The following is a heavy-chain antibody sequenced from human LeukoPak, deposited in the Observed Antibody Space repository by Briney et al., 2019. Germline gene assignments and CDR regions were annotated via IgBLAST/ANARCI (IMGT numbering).Heavy chain of an antibody. CDR1: GFTFSSYW. D-gene: IGHD2-21*01. Sequence: GGSLRLSCAASGFTFSSYWMHWVRQAPGKGLVWVSRINSDGSTTTYADSVTGRFTISRDNAKNTMYLQMNSLRAEDTAVYYCASVIGWYMDVWGKGTTVTVSS. J-gene: IGHJ6*03. CDR3: ASVIGWYMDV. V-gene: IGHV3-74*01. CDR2: INSDGSTT.